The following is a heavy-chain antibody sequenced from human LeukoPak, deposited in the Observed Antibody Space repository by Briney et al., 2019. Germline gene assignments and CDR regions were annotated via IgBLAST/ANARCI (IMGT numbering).Heavy chain of an antibody. J-gene: IGHJ4*02. Sequence: GGSLRLSCAASGFTFSSYAMSWVRQAPGKGLEWVSAISGSGGSTYYADSVKGRFTISRDNSKNTLYLQMNSLRAEDTAVYYCAKKVTMIVVVKHYFDYWGQGTLVTVSS. D-gene: IGHD3-22*01. CDR2: ISGSGGST. CDR3: AKKVTMIVVVKHYFDY. V-gene: IGHV3-23*01. CDR1: GFTFSSYA.